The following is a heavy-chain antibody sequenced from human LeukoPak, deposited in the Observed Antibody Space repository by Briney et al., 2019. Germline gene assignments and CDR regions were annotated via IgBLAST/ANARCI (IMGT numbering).Heavy chain of an antibody. V-gene: IGHV3-48*03. CDR2: ISPSGSTK. J-gene: IGHJ4*02. CDR1: GFSFSSYE. Sequence: GGSLRLSCAASGFSFSSYEMNWVRQAPGKGLEWVSNISPSGSTKYYADSVKGRFTVSRDNAKNSRYLQMNSLRAGDTGVYYCTKLAVASADSWGQGTLVTVSS. D-gene: IGHD6-19*01. CDR3: TKLAVASADS.